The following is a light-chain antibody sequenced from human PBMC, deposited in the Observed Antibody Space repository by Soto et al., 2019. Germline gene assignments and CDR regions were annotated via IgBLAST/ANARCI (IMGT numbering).Light chain of an antibody. CDR3: QTWGTGFWV. CDR1: SGHSSYA. J-gene: IGLJ3*02. CDR2: LNSDGSH. V-gene: IGLV4-69*01. Sequence: QPVLTQSPSASASLGASVKLTCTLSSGHSSYAIAWHQQQPEKGPRYLMKLNSDGSHSKGDGIPDRFSGSSSGAERYLTISSLQSEDEADYSCQTWGTGFWVFGGGTKLT.